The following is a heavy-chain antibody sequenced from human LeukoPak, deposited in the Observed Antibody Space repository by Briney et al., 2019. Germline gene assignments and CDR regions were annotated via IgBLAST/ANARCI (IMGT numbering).Heavy chain of an antibody. D-gene: IGHD3-22*01. CDR2: INPVDSDA. CDR1: GYTFTNYW. J-gene: IGHJ4*02. Sequence: GESLKISCKGSGYTFTNYWIGWVRQMPGKGLEWMGIINPVDSDAKYSPSFQGQVTIPADKSISTAYLQWSSLKASDTAMYYCARHGYSSAYYDYWGQGTLVTVSS. V-gene: IGHV5-51*01. CDR3: ARHGYSSAYYDY.